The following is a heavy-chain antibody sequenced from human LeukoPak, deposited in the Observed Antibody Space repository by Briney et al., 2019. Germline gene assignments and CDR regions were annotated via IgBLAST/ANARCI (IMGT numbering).Heavy chain of an antibody. CDR3: ARDNPKLTYYYGSGSHYYYYGMDV. D-gene: IGHD3-10*01. CDR2: ISAYNGNT. V-gene: IGHV1-18*01. Sequence: GASVKVSCKASGYTFTSYGISWVRQAPGQGLEWMGWISAYNGNTNYAQKLQGRVTMTTDTSTSTAYMELRSLRSDDTAVYYCARDNPKLTYYYGSGSHYYYYGMDVWGQGTTVTVSS. J-gene: IGHJ6*02. CDR1: GYTFTSYG.